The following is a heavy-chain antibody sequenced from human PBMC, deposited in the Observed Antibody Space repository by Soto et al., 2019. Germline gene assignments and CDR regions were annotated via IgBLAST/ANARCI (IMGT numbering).Heavy chain of an antibody. CDR2: ISYDGSNK. Sequence: QVQLVESGGGVVQPGRSLRLSCAASGFTFSSYGMHWVRQAPGKGLEGVAVISYDGSNKYYADSVKGRFTISRDNSKNSLYLQMNSLRAEDTAVYYCAKTPAYCGGDCYYFDYWGQGTLVTVSS. D-gene: IGHD2-21*02. V-gene: IGHV3-30*18. J-gene: IGHJ4*02. CDR3: AKTPAYCGGDCYYFDY. CDR1: GFTFSSYG.